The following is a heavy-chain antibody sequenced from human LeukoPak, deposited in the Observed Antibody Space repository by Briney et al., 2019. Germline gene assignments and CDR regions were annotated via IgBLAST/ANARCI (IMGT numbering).Heavy chain of an antibody. CDR3: ARDTGQYYDFWTRFRGTYCYYMDV. J-gene: IGHJ6*03. Sequence: SVKVSCKASGGTFSSYAISWVRQAPGQGLEWMGGIIPIFGTANYAQKFQGRVTITADESTSTAYMELSSLRSEDTAVYYCARDTGQYYDFWTRFRGTYCYYMDVWGKGTTVTVSS. V-gene: IGHV1-69*01. CDR1: GGTFSSYA. CDR2: IIPIFGTA. D-gene: IGHD3-3*01.